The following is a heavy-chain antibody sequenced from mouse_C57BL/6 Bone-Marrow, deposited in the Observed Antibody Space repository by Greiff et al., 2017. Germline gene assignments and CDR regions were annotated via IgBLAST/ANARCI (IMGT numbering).Heavy chain of an antibody. CDR3: AREGYDYDGFAY. CDR2: IDPSDSYT. Sequence: VQLQQPGAELVKPGASVKLSCKASGYTITSYWMQWVKQRPGQGLEWIGEIDPSDSYTNYNQKFKGKATLTVDTSSSTAYMQLSSLTSEDSAVYYCAREGYDYDGFAYWGQGTLVTVSA. CDR1: GYTITSYW. V-gene: IGHV1-50*01. J-gene: IGHJ3*01. D-gene: IGHD2-4*01.